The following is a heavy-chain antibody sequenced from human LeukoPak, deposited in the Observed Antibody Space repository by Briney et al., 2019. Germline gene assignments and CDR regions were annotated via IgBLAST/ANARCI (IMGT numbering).Heavy chain of an antibody. CDR3: ARMTGQGSNWFDP. CDR1: SGSISNSRFF. CDR2: INFSGTT. V-gene: IGHV4-39*01. J-gene: IGHJ5*02. Sequence: HSETLSLTCTVSSGSISNSRFFWAWIRQPPGKGLEWIGNINFSGTTYYNPSLKSRVTLSVDPSKNQFSLRLSSVTAADTAVYYCARMTGQGSNWFDPWGQGTLVTVSS.